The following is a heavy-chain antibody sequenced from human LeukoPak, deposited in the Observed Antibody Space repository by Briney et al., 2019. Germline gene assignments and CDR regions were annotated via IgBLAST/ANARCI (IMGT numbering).Heavy chain of an antibody. CDR1: GFTFGDYA. CDR3: AGGGHGDYFRY. CDR2: IRSQGYGGTT. D-gene: IGHD4-17*01. J-gene: IGHJ4*02. V-gene: IGHV3-49*03. Sequence: GGSLRLSCTASGFTFGDYAISWLRQAPGKGLEWVGFIRSQGYGGTTEYAASVEGRFTISRDDFKSIAYLQMNSLKTEDTAVYYCAGGGHGDYFRYWGQGTLVTVSS.